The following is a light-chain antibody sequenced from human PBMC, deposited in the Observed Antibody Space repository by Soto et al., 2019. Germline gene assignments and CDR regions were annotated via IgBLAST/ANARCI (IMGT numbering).Light chain of an antibody. CDR1: QSVNNNY. CDR3: QQYGSSST. V-gene: IGKV3-20*01. Sequence: EIVLTQSPGTLSLSPGERATLSCRASQSVNNNYLAWYQQKPGQPPRLLIYGASSRAIGIPDRFSGGGSGTDFTLTISRLEPEDFAVYYFQQYGSSSTFGPGTKVDIK. CDR2: GAS. J-gene: IGKJ3*01.